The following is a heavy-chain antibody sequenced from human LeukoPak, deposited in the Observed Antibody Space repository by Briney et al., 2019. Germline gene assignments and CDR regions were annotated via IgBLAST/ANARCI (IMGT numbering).Heavy chain of an antibody. J-gene: IGHJ6*02. Sequence: GGSLRLSCAASGFTFSSYAMHWVRQAPGKGLEWVAVISYDGSNKYYADSVKGRFTISRDHSKNTLYLQMNSLRAEDTAVYYCATNDRLPVAGSSGCPHPQYYYYYGMDVWGQGTTVTVSS. CDR2: ISYDGSNK. CDR1: GFTFSSYA. D-gene: IGHD3-22*01. CDR3: ATNDRLPVAGSSGCPHPQYYYYYGMDV. V-gene: IGHV3-30*04.